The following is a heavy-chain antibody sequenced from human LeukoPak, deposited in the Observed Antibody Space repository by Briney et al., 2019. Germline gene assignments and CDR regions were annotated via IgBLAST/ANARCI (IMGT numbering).Heavy chain of an antibody. CDR2: INPNSGGT. CDR1: GYTFTSYD. J-gene: IGHJ4*02. V-gene: IGHV1-2*02. CDR3: ARDRTGIAAADSNIEPDY. D-gene: IGHD6-13*01. Sequence: ASVKVSCKASGYTFTSYDINWVRQAPGQGLEWMGWINPNSGGTNYAQKFQGRVTMTRDTSISTAYMELSRLRSDDTAVYYCARDRTGIAAADSNIEPDYWGQGTLVTVSS.